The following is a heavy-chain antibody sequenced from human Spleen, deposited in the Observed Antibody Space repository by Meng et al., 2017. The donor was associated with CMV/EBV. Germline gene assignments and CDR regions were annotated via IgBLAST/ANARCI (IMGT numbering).Heavy chain of an antibody. Sequence: ASVKVSCKASGYNFTGYYMHWVRQAPGQGLEWMGWINPNSGGTNYAQKFRGRVTMTRDASITTGYMELRRLRSDDTAVYYCARDVSWNPEWAYYGMDVWGQGTTVTVSS. CDR3: ARDVSWNPEWAYYGMDV. V-gene: IGHV1-2*02. D-gene: IGHD1-1*01. CDR1: GYNFTGYY. CDR2: INPNSGGT. J-gene: IGHJ6*02.